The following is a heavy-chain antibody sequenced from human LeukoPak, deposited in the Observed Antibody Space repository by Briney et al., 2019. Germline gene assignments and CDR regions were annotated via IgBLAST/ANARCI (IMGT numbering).Heavy chain of an antibody. CDR1: GYTFTSYF. CDR3: ASAARTVAGFDY. J-gene: IGHJ4*02. V-gene: IGHV1-46*01. D-gene: IGHD6-19*01. Sequence: ASVKVSCKASGYTFTSYFIHWVRQAPGQGLEWMGIINPSGGNTNYAQKFQGRVTMTRDTPTSTVYMELSSLRSEDTAVYYCASAARTVAGFDYWGQGTLVTVSS. CDR2: INPSGGNT.